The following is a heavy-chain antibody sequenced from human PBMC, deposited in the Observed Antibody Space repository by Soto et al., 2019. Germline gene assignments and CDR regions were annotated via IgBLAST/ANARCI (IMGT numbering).Heavy chain of an antibody. D-gene: IGHD1-26*01. J-gene: IGHJ4*02. Sequence: SETLSLTCAVYGGSFRGYYWSWIRQPPGKGLEWIGEINHSGSTNYNPSLKSRVTISVDTSKNQFSLKLSSVTAADTAVYHCARHVGNSPPGSWGQGTLVTVS. CDR3: ARHVGNSPPGS. CDR1: GGSFRGYY. CDR2: INHSGST. V-gene: IGHV4-34*01.